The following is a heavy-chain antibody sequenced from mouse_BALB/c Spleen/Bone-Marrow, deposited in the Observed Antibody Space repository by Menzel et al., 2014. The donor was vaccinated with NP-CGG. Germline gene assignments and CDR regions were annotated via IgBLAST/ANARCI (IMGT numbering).Heavy chain of an antibody. CDR3: ARDGDYRYAWFAY. Sequence: EVQRVESGGGLVKPGGSLKLSCAASGFTFSDYYMYWVRQTPEKRLVWVATISDAGSYTYYPDSVKGRFTISRDNAKNNLYLQMISLKSEDTAMYYCARDGDYRYAWFAYWGQGTLVTVST. D-gene: IGHD2-14*01. CDR1: GFTFSDYY. J-gene: IGHJ3*01. CDR2: ISDAGSYT. V-gene: IGHV5-4*02.